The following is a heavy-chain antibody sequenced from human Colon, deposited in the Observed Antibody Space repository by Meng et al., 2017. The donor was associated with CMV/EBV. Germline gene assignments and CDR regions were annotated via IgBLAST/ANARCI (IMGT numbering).Heavy chain of an antibody. J-gene: IGHJ4*02. Sequence: TVSGGYVSSSSHYWGWIRQPPGEGLEWIGSIYYTGSTFYTPSLKSRATISLDTSKNQFSLNLTSVTAADTAVYYCARHFDSGWSDYWGQGNLVTVSS. CDR2: IYYTGST. D-gene: IGHD6-19*01. CDR3: ARHFDSGWSDY. CDR1: GGYVSSSSHY. V-gene: IGHV4-39*01.